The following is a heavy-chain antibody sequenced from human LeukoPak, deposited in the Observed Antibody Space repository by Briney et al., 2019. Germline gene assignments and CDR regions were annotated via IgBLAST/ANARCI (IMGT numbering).Heavy chain of an antibody. CDR1: GYTFTSYD. V-gene: IGHV1-8*01. Sequence: GASVKVSCKASGYTFTSYDINWVRQATGQGLEWMGWMNPNSGNTGYAQKFQGRVTMTRNTSISTAYMELSSLRSEDTAVYYCATCSSGWFDGVFWGQGTLVTVSS. CDR3: ATCSSGWFDGVF. J-gene: IGHJ4*02. D-gene: IGHD6-19*01. CDR2: MNPNSGNT.